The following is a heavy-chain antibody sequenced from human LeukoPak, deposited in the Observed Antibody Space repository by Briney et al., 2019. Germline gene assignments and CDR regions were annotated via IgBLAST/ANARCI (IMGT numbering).Heavy chain of an antibody. CDR3: ARDQMGCSGGSCYFYYYYGMDV. D-gene: IGHD2-15*01. V-gene: IGHV4-59*01. CDR1: GGSISSYY. Sequence: SETLSLTCTVYGGSISSYYWSWIRQPPGKGLEWIGYIYYSGSTNYNPSVKSRVTISVDTSKNQSSLKLSSVTAADTAVYYCARDQMGCSGGSCYFYYYYGMDVWGQGTTVTVSS. J-gene: IGHJ6*02. CDR2: IYYSGST.